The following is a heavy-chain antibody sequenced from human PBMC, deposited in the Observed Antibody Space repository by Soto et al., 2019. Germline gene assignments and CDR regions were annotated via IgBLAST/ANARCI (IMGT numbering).Heavy chain of an antibody. CDR3: ARGDGAVGAAIDI. D-gene: IGHD2-15*01. V-gene: IGHV3-11*06. CDR2: ISSRSSEI. J-gene: IGHJ4*02. Sequence: PGGSLRLSCVVSVFTFSDHYMNWVRQAPGKGLQWVAYISSRSSEINYADPVKGRFTISRDNAKNSVFLHMTSLTAEDTGVYFCARGDGAVGAAIDIWGQGTLGTV. CDR1: VFTFSDHY.